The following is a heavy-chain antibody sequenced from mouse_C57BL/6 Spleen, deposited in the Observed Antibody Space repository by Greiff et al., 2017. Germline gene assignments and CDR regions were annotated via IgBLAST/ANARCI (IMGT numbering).Heavy chain of an antibody. D-gene: IGHD2-4*01. CDR2: ISSGGSYT. V-gene: IGHV5-6*01. CDR3: ARHGDYDLAWFAY. Sequence: EVQRVESGGDLVKPGGSLKLSCAASGFTFSSYGMSWVRQTPDKRLEWVATISSGGSYTYYPDSVKGRFTISRDNAKNTLYLQMSSLKSEDTAMYYCARHGDYDLAWFAYWGQGTLVTVSA. CDR1: GFTFSSYG. J-gene: IGHJ3*01.